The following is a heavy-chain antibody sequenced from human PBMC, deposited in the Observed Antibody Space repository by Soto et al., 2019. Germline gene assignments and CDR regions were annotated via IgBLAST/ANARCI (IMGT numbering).Heavy chain of an antibody. Sequence: PSETLSLTCTVSGGSISSYYWSWIRQPPGKGLEWIGYIYYSGSTNYNPSLKSRVTISVDTSKNQFSLKLSSVTAADTAVYYCARDGPRYGDYTGYWFDPWGQGTLVTVSS. CDR2: IYYSGST. D-gene: IGHD4-17*01. CDR3: ARDGPRYGDYTGYWFDP. V-gene: IGHV4-59*01. J-gene: IGHJ5*02. CDR1: GGSISSYY.